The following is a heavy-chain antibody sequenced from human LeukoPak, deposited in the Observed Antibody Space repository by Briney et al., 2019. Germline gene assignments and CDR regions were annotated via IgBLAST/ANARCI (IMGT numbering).Heavy chain of an antibody. J-gene: IGHJ4*02. D-gene: IGHD6-13*01. CDR1: GGSFSGYY. Sequence: SSETLSLTCAVYGGSFSGYYWSWIRQPPGKGLEWIGEINHSGSTNYNPSLKSRVTISVDTSKNQFSLKLSSVTAADTAVYYCAREAGVGYGSRSDYWGQGTLVTVSS. V-gene: IGHV4-34*01. CDR2: INHSGST. CDR3: AREAGVGYGSRSDY.